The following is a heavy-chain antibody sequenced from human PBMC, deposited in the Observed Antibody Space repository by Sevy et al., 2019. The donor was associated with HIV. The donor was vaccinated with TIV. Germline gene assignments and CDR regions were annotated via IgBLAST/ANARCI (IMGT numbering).Heavy chain of an antibody. J-gene: IGHJ4*02. CDR2: IYYGGST. D-gene: IGHD3-22*01. Sequence: SETLSLTCTVSGGSISSSGYYWGWIRQPPGKGLEWIGSIYYGGSTYYNPSLKSRITISVDTSKNHFSLKLSFVTAADTAVYYCARVSMIVVVITDDWGYYFDYWGQGTLVTVSS. CDR3: ARVSMIVVVITDDWGYYFDY. CDR1: GGSISSSGYY. V-gene: IGHV4-39*02.